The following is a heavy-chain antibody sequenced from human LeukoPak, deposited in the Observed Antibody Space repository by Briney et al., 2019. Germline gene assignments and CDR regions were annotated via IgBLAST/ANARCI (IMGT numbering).Heavy chain of an antibody. J-gene: IGHJ4*02. Sequence: ASVKVPCKASGYTFTSCGISWVRQAPGQGLEWMGWISAYNGNTNYAQKLQGRVTMTTDTSTSTAYMELRSLRSDDTAVYYCARAVEPVSLGYGSGGSCYYPYYFDYWGQGTLGTVSS. CDR3: ARAVEPVSLGYGSGGSCYYPYYFDY. CDR1: GYTFTSCG. V-gene: IGHV1-18*01. D-gene: IGHD2-15*01. CDR2: ISAYNGNT.